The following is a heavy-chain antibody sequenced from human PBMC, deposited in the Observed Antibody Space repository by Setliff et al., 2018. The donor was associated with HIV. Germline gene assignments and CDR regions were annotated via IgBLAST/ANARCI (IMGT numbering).Heavy chain of an antibody. CDR1: GYTLTDYG. CDR2: ISAYNGNT. Sequence: ASVKVSCKASGYTLTDYGIGWVRQAPGQGLEWMGWISAYNGNTNYAQKLQDRVTMATDTSTSTAYMELRSLRSDDSAMYYCVRVGRGGYYYDAFDFWGQGTMVTVSS. J-gene: IGHJ3*01. CDR3: VRVGRGGYYYDAFDF. D-gene: IGHD3-3*01. V-gene: IGHV1-18*01.